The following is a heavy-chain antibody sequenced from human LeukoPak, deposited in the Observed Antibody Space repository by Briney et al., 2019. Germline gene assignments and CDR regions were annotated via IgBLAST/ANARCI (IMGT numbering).Heavy chain of an antibody. CDR1: GFTFDDYG. V-gene: IGHV3-20*04. CDR2: INWNGGST. Sequence: PGGSLRLSCAASGFTFDDYGMSWVRQAPGKGLEWVSGINWNGGSTGYADSVKGRFTISRDNAKNSLYLQMNSLRAEDTALYYCARGVLGGGLAAHGIFDYWGQGTLVTVSS. CDR3: ARGVLGGGLAAHGIFDY. D-gene: IGHD3-16*01. J-gene: IGHJ4*02.